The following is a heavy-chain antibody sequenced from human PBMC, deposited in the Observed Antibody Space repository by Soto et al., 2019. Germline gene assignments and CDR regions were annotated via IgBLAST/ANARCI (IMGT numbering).Heavy chain of an antibody. J-gene: IGHJ4*02. CDR3: ARVDEQQLEYYFDY. CDR1: GGSVSSGSYY. CDR2: IYYSGST. Sequence: PSETLSLTCPVSGGSVSSGSYYWSWIRQPPGKGLEWIGYIYYSGSTNYNPSLKSRVTISVDTSKNQFSLKLSSVTAADTAVYYCARVDEQQLEYYFDYWGQGTLVTVSS. D-gene: IGHD6-13*01. V-gene: IGHV4-61*01.